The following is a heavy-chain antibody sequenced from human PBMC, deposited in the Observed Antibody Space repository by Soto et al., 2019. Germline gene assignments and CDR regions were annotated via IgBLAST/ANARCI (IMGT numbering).Heavy chain of an antibody. CDR2: ISTYSGKT. CDR3: SRRYGDPSSSAGFDY. J-gene: IGHJ4*02. D-gene: IGHD2-21*02. Sequence: QVQLVQSGTEVKKSGASVKVSCKASGYAFTSYSVSWVRQAPGQGLEWMGSISTYSGKTNYVQSLQGRGTMTTDTSTTTAYLDLRSPRPDDKAIYFCSRRYGDPSSSAGFDYWGQGTLVTVSS. CDR1: GYAFTSYS. V-gene: IGHV1-18*01.